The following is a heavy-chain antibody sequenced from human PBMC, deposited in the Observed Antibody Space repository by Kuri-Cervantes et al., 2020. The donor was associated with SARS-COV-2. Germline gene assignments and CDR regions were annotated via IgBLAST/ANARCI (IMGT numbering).Heavy chain of an antibody. J-gene: IGHJ5*01. V-gene: IGHV3-30*02. D-gene: IGHD2-21*01. CDR1: GFTFSSYG. Sequence: GESLKISCAASGFTFSSYGMHWVRQAPGKGPEWVAVIWYDGSNKYYADSVKGRFTISRDNSNNTLYLQVNRLRAEDTALYYCAKDRVGVLDSWGQGTQVTVSS. CDR2: IWYDGSNK. CDR3: AKDRVGVLDS.